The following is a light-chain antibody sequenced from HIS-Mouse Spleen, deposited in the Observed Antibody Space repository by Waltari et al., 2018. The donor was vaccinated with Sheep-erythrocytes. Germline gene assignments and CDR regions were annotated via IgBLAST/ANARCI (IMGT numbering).Light chain of an antibody. Sequence: QSALTQPRSVSGSPGQSVTISCTGTSSDVGGYNYVSWYQQHPGKAPKLMIYDVSKRPSGFPDGFSGSKSGNTASLTISGLQAEDEADYYCCSYAGSYNHVFATGTKVTVL. CDR2: DVS. CDR1: SSDVGGYNY. CDR3: CSYAGSYNHV. V-gene: IGLV2-11*01. J-gene: IGLJ1*01.